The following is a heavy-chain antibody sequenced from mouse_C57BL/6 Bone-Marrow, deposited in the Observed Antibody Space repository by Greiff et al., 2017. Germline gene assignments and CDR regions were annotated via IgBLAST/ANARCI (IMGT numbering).Heavy chain of an antibody. CDR3: ARNLDWYYGSGYVAMDY. D-gene: IGHD1-1*01. CDR1: GYTFTSYW. J-gene: IGHJ4*01. Sequence: QVQLQQPGAELVMPGASVKLSCKASGYTFTSYWMHWVKQRPGQGLEWIGEIDPSDSYTNYNQKFKGKSTLTVDKSSSPAYMQLSSLTSEDSAVYCCARNLDWYYGSGYVAMDYWGQGTAVTVAS. V-gene: IGHV1-69*01. CDR2: IDPSDSYT.